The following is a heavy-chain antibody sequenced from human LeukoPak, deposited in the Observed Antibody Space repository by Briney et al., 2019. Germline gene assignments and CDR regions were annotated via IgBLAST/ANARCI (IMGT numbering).Heavy chain of an antibody. CDR1: GFTFSSYA. J-gene: IGHJ6*02. V-gene: IGHV3-21*01. CDR3: ARDRGGGMDV. CDR2: ITSSGWYT. Sequence: PGGSLRLSCAASGFTFSSYAMSWVRQAPGRGLEWVSTITSSGWYTYYADSVQGRFTISRDNAKNSLYLQMNSLRAEDTAVYYCARDRGGGMDVWGQGTTVTVSS.